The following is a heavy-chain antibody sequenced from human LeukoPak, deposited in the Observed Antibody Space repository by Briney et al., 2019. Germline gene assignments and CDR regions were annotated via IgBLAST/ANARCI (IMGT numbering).Heavy chain of an antibody. J-gene: IGHJ6*02. Sequence: SETLSLTCTVSGDSISSSSYYWGWIRQPPGKGLEWIGSIYYNANTYYNPSLKSRVTISVDTSKNQFFLKLSSVTAADTAVYYCARHWFCSNTNCHYYGMDIWGQGTTVTVSS. V-gene: IGHV4-39*01. CDR2: IYYNANT. CDR1: GDSISSSSYY. CDR3: ARHWFCSNTNCHYYGMDI. D-gene: IGHD2-2*01.